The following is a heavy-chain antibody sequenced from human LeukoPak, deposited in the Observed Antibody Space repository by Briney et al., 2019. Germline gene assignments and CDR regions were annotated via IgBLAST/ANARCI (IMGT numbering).Heavy chain of an antibody. J-gene: IGHJ4*02. Sequence: SETLSLTCTVSGGSISYYYWSWIRQPPGKGLEWIGYIFYSGTTNYNPSLKSRVTISVDTSKNQFSLKLSSVTAADTAVYYCARHVRSVGAVSFDYWGQGTLVTVSS. D-gene: IGHD1-26*01. CDR2: IFYSGTT. V-gene: IGHV4-59*08. CDR3: ARHVRSVGAVSFDY. CDR1: GGSISYYY.